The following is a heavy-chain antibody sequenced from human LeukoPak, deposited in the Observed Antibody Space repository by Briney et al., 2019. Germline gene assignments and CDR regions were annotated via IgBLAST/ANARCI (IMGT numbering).Heavy chain of an antibody. D-gene: IGHD2-15*01. J-gene: IGHJ4*02. CDR1: GFTFSSYG. CDR2: IRYDGSNK. Sequence: PGGSLRLSCAASGFTFSSYGMHWVRQAPGKGLEWVAFIRYDGSNKYYADSVKGRFTISRDNSKNTLYLQMNSLRAEDTAVYYCAKDPGYCSGGSCSEMYYFDYWGQGTLVTVSS. V-gene: IGHV3-30*02. CDR3: AKDPGYCSGGSCSEMYYFDY.